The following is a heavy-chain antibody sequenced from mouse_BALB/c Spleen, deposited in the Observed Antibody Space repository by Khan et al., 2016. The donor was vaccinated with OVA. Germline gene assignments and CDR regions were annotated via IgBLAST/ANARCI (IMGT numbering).Heavy chain of an antibody. CDR1: GYTFTNCG. V-gene: IGHV9-3-1*01. CDR3: ARPPYFAYGLDY. J-gene: IGHJ4*01. Sequence: QIQLVQSGPELKKPGETVKISCKASGYTFTNCGMNWVQQAPGKGLKWMGWINTYTGEPTYADDFKGRFAFSLETSASTAYLQINNLKNEDTATDVGARPPYFAYGLDYWGQGTPVTVSA. D-gene: IGHD1-1*01. CDR2: INTYTGEP.